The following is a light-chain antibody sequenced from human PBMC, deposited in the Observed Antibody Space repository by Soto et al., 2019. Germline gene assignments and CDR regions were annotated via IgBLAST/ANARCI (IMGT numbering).Light chain of an antibody. CDR1: SSDVGDYNF. V-gene: IGLV2-14*01. J-gene: IGLJ1*01. Sequence: QSVLTQPASVSGSPGQSITISCTGTSSDVGDYNFVSWYQQHPGKAPKLMIYEVSHRPSGVSNRFSGSKSDNTASLTISGLQADDEADYYCNSYTSSNTLYVFGTGTKVTVL. CDR3: NSYTSSNTLYV. CDR2: EVS.